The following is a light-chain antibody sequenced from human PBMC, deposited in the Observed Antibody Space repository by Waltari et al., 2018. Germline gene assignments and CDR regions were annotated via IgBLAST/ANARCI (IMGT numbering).Light chain of an antibody. Sequence: EIVLTQSPATLSLSPVERATLSCRASQSINRYLAWYQQKPGQAPRLLIYDASDRATGIPARFSGSGSGTDFALTISTLEPEDFAVYYCQQRSAWPLTFGQGTKVEIK. CDR2: DAS. J-gene: IGKJ1*01. CDR1: QSINRY. V-gene: IGKV3-11*01. CDR3: QQRSAWPLT.